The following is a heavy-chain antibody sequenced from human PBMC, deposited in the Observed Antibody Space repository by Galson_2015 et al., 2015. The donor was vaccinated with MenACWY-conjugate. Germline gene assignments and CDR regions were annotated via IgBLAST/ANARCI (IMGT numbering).Heavy chain of an antibody. D-gene: IGHD3-22*01. CDR3: ARDSSGYSFDY. V-gene: IGHV3-30*04. Sequence: SLRLSCAASGFTFSSYAMHWVRQAPGKGLEWVAVISYDGSNKYYADSVKGRFTISRDNSKNTLYLQMNSLRAEDTAVYYCARDSSGYSFDYWGQGTLVTVSS. CDR1: GFTFSSYA. CDR2: ISYDGSNK. J-gene: IGHJ4*02.